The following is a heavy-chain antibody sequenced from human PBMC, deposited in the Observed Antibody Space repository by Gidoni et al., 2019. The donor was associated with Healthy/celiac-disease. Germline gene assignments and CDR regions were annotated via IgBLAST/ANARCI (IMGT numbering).Heavy chain of an antibody. J-gene: IGHJ4*02. V-gene: IGHV1-69*04. D-gene: IGHD5-18*01. CDR3: ASRGYSYGYYFDY. Sequence: QVQLVQSGAEVKKPGSSVQVSCKASGGTFSSYAISWVRQAPGQGLEWMGRIIPSLGIANYAQKYQGRVTITADKSTSTAYMELSSLGSEDTAVYYCASRGYSYGYYFDYWGQGTLVTVSS. CDR1: GGTFSSYA. CDR2: IIPSLGIA.